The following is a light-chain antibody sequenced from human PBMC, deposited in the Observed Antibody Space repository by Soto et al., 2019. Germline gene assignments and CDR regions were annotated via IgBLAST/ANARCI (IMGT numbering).Light chain of an antibody. CDR1: QSISSW. J-gene: IGKJ1*01. CDR2: GAS. CDR3: QHYNSYSEA. V-gene: IGKV1-5*01. Sequence: DIQMTQSPSTLSASVGDRVTVTCRASQSISSWLAWYQQKAGKAPKLLIYGASTLQSGVPSRFSGSGSGTEFTLTISSLQPDDFATYYCQHYNSYSEAFGQGTKVDIK.